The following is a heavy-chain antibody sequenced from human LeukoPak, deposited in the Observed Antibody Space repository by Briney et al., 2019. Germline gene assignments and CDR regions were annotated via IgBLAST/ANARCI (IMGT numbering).Heavy chain of an antibody. CDR3: ARDLVTVTKGFDI. V-gene: IGHV4-59*11. CDR2: ISHIGRT. Sequence: SETLSLTCAVSGDSFSSHYWTWIRQSPGTGLEWIGYISHIGRTNYNPSLKSRVTISIDTSKNQFYLKLRSVTDEDTAVYYCARDLVTVTKGFDIWGQGTMVSVSS. J-gene: IGHJ3*02. D-gene: IGHD4-17*01. CDR1: GDSFSSHY.